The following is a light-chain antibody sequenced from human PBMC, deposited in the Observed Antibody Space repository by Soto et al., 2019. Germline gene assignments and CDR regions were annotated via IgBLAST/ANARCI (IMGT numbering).Light chain of an antibody. Sequence: EIVLTQSPGTRSVSPGERATLSCSASQSVSSSYLAWYQRKLGQAHRLLIHAASTRAAGISDRFGGSGSGTVFTLTISRLEPEDFAVYYCQQYGSLITFGGGTKVDIK. CDR3: QQYGSLIT. J-gene: IGKJ4*01. CDR1: QSVSSSY. CDR2: AAS. V-gene: IGKV3-20*01.